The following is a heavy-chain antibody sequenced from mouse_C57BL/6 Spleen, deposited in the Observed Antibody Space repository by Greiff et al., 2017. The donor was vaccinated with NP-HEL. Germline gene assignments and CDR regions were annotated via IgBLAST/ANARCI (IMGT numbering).Heavy chain of an antibody. CDR3: AHGSSYDAMDY. CDR1: GYTFTSYW. CDR2: IYPGSGST. J-gene: IGHJ4*01. V-gene: IGHV1-55*01. Sequence: VQLQQPGAELVKPGASVKMSCKASGYTFTSYWITWVKQRPGQGLEWIGDIYPGSGSTNYNEKFKSKATLTVDTSSSTAYMQLSSLTSEDSTVYYCAHGSSYDAMDYWGQGTSVTVSS. D-gene: IGHD1-1*01.